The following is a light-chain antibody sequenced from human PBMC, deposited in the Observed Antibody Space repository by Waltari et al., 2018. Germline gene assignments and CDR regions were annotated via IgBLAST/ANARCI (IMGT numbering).Light chain of an antibody. Sequence: DIQMTQSPSTLSASVGDSVTITCRASETVLTWLAWYLQKPGKAPKLLIYKASRLESGVPSRFSGSASGTEFTLTISSLQPDDSATYYCLQYHSYSKFGQGTKLEIK. V-gene: IGKV1-5*03. CDR2: KAS. CDR3: LQYHSYSK. CDR1: ETVLTW. J-gene: IGKJ2*01.